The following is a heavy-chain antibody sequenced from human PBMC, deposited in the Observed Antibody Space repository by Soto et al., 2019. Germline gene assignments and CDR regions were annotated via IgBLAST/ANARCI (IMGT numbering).Heavy chain of an antibody. CDR3: ARPKVRKTTVTNYYYCYGMDV. J-gene: IGHJ6*02. Sequence: GEYLKLYCKGSGYSFTSYWISWVRQMPGKGLEGMGRMDPSGSYTNYSPSYQGHVTISADKSISTAYLQWSSLKASDTAMYYCARPKVRKTTVTNYYYCYGMDVWGQGTTVTVS. CDR1: GYSFTSYW. D-gene: IGHD4-4*01. V-gene: IGHV5-10-1*01. CDR2: MDPSGSYT.